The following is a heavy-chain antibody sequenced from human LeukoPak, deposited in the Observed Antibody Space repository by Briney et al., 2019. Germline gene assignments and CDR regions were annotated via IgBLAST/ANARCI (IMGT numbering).Heavy chain of an antibody. CDR3: ARVIAAAGNYYYYMDV. CDR2: INHSGST. V-gene: IGHV4-34*01. Sequence: SETLSLTCAVYGGSFSGYYWSWIRQPPGKGLEWIGEINHSGSTNYNPSLKSRVTISVDTSKNQFSLKLSSVTAADTAVYYCARVIAAAGNYYYYMDVWGKGTTVTVPS. CDR1: GGSFSGYY. J-gene: IGHJ6*03. D-gene: IGHD6-13*01.